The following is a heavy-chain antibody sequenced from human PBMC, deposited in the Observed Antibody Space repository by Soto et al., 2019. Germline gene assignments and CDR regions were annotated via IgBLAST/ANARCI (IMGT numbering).Heavy chain of an antibody. D-gene: IGHD4-17*01. CDR3: AREVGDYVHSAFDI. CDR2: INPNSGGT. Sequence: ASVKLSCKGSGYTFTGYYMQWVRQAPGQGLEWMGWINPNSGGTNYAQKFQGWVTMTRDTSISTAYMELSRLRSDDTAVYYCAREVGDYVHSAFDIWGQGTMVTVSS. CDR1: GYTFTGYY. V-gene: IGHV1-2*04. J-gene: IGHJ3*02.